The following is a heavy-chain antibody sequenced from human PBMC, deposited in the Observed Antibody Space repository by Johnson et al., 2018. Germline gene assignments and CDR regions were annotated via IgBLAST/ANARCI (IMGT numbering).Heavy chain of an antibody. J-gene: IGHJ3*02. CDR3: ARPAARSSQYCSSGYFDAFDI. D-gene: IGHD3-22*01. V-gene: IGHV3-33*01. CDR1: GFTFSSYA. CDR2: IWYDGSDK. Sequence: VQLVESGGGVVQPGMSLRLSCAASGFTFSSYAMHWVRQAPGKGLEWVSLIWYDGSDKYYVDSVKGRFTISRDNSKNTLYLQMSSLRAEERAVYYCARPAARSSQYCSSGYFDAFDIWGQGTMVIVSS.